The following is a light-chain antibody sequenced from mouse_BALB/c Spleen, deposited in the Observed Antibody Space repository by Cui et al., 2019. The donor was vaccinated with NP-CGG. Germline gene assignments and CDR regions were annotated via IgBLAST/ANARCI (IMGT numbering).Light chain of an antibody. CDR1: TGAVTTNNY. J-gene: IGLJ1*01. Sequence: ALATQESEFTTSPGETVTLTCRSSTGAVTTNNYANWVQEKPDHLFTGLIGGTNNRVPGVPARFSGSLIGDKAVLTITGAQTEDEAIYFCALWYSNHWVFGGGTKLTVL. CDR3: ALWYSNHWV. V-gene: IGLV1*01. CDR2: GTN.